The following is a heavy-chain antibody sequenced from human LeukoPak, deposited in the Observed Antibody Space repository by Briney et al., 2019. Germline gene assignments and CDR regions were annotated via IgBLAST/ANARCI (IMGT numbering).Heavy chain of an antibody. J-gene: IGHJ4*02. CDR3: ARRGSGSYVLDY. V-gene: IGHV1-46*01. CDR1: GYTFTRYY. Sequence: ASVKVSCKASGYTFTRYYMHWVRQAPGQGLEWMGVINPSDGVIDYAQKFQDRVTMTRDTSTSTVYMELSSLRSEDTAVYYCARRGSGSYVLDYWGQGTLVTVSS. D-gene: IGHD3-10*01. CDR2: INPSDGVI.